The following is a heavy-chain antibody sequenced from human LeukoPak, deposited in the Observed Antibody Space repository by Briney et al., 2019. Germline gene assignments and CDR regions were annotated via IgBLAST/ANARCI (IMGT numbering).Heavy chain of an antibody. V-gene: IGHV3-53*04. D-gene: IGHD4-17*01. CDR1: GCTVSGNY. CDR2: TYSGGST. Sequence: GGSLRLSCAASGCTVSGNYMSWVRQAPGKGLKWVSFTYSGGSTYYAESVKGRFTVSRHNSKNTLYLQMNSLRGEDTAVYYCARRYGDYGYGMDVWGQGTTVTVSS. CDR3: ARRYGDYGYGMDV. J-gene: IGHJ6*02.